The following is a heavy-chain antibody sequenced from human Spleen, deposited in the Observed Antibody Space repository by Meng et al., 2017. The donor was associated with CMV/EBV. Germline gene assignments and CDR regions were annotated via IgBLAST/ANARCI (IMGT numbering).Heavy chain of an antibody. J-gene: IGHJ4*02. CDR1: GYTFTGYY. Sequence: ASVKVSCKASGYTFTGYYMHWVRQAPGQGLEWMGWINPNSGGTNYAQKFQGRVTMTRDTSISTAYMELSRLRSDDTAVYYCAREDVWGNHTPHYWGQGTLVTVSS. D-gene: IGHD3-16*01. V-gene: IGHV1-2*02. CDR3: AREDVWGNHTPHY. CDR2: INPNSGGT.